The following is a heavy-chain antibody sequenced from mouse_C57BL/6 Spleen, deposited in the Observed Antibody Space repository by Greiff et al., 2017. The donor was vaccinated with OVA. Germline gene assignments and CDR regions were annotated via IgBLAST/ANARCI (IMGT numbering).Heavy chain of an antibody. CDR1: GYTFTSYW. CDR2: IQPNSGST. V-gene: IGHV1-64*01. J-gene: IGHJ2*01. CDR3: ARSPYYDYYGDLDY. Sequence: QVQLQQPGAELVKPGASVKLSCKASGYTFTSYWMHWVKQRPGQGLEWIGMIQPNSGSTNYNEKFKRKATLTVDKSSSTAYMQLSSLTSEDAAVYYCARSPYYDYYGDLDYWGQGTTLTVSS. D-gene: IGHD2-4*01.